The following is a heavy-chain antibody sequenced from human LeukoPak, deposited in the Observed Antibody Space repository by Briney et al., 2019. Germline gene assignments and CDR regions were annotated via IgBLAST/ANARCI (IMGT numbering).Heavy chain of an antibody. J-gene: IGHJ6*03. CDR1: GGSFSGYH. CDR3: ARGRHDITMIVVVMTSVSYYLDV. V-gene: IGHV4-34*01. CDR2: INPSGST. Sequence: PSETLSLTCAVYGGSFSGYHWTWIRQSPGKGLEWIGDINPSGSTYYNPSLKGRLTVSVDTSKNQFSLKLRSVTAADTAVYYCARGRHDITMIVVVMTSVSYYLDVWGKGTTVTVS. D-gene: IGHD3-22*01.